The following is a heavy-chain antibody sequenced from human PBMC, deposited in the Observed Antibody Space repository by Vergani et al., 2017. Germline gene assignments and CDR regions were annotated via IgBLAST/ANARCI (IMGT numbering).Heavy chain of an antibody. V-gene: IGHV1-69*13. Sequence: QVQLVQSGAEVKKPGSSVKVSCKASGGTLSSYAISWVRQPPGQGLEWMGRIIPIFGTANYAQKFQGRVTITADESTSTAYMELSSLRSEDTAVYYCAGVGRGSYCGDVEIGWFDRWGQGTLVIVTS. J-gene: IGHJ5*02. CDR2: IIPIFGTA. CDR3: AGVGRGSYCGDVEIGWFDR. CDR1: GGTLSSYA. D-gene: IGHD1-26*01.